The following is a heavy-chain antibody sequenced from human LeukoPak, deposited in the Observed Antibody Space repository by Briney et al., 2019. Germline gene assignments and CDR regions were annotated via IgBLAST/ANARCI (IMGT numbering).Heavy chain of an antibody. V-gene: IGHV3-30*02. D-gene: IGHD3-10*02. CDR3: AKDLSSFLSCSGSYYGAFDI. CDR2: IRHDGSTK. J-gene: IGHJ3*02. Sequence: GGSLRLSCAASGLTFNSYDMHWVRQAPGKGLEWVTFIRHDGSTKYYADSVKGRFIITRDNAKNTLYLQMNSLRAEDTAVYYCAKDLSSFLSCSGSYYGAFDIWGQGTIVTVSS. CDR1: GLTFNSYD.